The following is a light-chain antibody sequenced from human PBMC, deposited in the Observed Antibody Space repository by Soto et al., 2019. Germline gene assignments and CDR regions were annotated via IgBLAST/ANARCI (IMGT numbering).Light chain of an antibody. J-gene: IGLJ2*01. V-gene: IGLV1-44*01. CDR3: AAWDDSLNALV. CDR1: SSNIGGNA. CDR2: DND. Sequence: QSVLTQPPSASGTPGQRVTISCSGSSSNIGGNAVSWYQQLPGTAPKLLIHDNDQRPSGVPDRFSGSKSGTSASLAISGLQSEDEADYCCAAWDDSLNALVFGGGTQLTVL.